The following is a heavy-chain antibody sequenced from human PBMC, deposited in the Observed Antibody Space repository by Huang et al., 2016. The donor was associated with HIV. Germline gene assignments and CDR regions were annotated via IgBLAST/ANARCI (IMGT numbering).Heavy chain of an antibody. CDR1: GFSISSYW. V-gene: IGHV3-74*01. CDR2: INRDGSST. Sequence: EVQLVESGGGLVQPGGSLRLSCAASGFSISSYWMHWVRQAPGKGLVWGSRINRDGSSTRYADSVKGRFTISRDNAKNTLYLQMNSLRAEDTAVYYCARDPRIQSWLNFFDYWGQGTLVSVSS. J-gene: IGHJ4*02. D-gene: IGHD3-22*01. CDR3: ARDPRIQSWLNFFDY.